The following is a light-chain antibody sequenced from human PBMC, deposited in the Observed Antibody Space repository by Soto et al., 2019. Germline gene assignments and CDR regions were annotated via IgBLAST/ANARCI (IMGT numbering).Light chain of an antibody. J-gene: IGKJ5*01. CDR2: TAS. CDR1: QVISTS. V-gene: IGKV1-9*01. Sequence: GASVTITCRASQVISTSLAWYQVKPGKAPKLLIYTASTLESGVPSRFSATVSGTEFSLTITSLQPEDFATYYCQQLFDSPITFGQRTLLEVK. CDR3: QQLFDSPIT.